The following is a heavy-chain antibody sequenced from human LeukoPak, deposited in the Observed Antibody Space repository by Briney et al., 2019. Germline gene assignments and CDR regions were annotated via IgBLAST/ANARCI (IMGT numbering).Heavy chain of an antibody. D-gene: IGHD2-2*01. J-gene: IGHJ3*02. CDR1: GFTFSSYS. V-gene: IGHV3-7*01. CDR3: ARTNSIVVVPAAHAFDI. Sequence: GGSLRLSCAASGFTFSSYSMNWVRQAPGKGLEWVANIKQDGSEKYYVDSVKGRFTISRDNAKNSLYLQMNGLRAEDTAVYYCARTNSIVVVPAAHAFDIWGQGTMVTVSS. CDR2: IKQDGSEK.